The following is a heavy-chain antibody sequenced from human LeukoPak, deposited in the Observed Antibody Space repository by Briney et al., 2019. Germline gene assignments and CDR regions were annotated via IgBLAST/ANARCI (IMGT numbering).Heavy chain of an antibody. J-gene: IGHJ4*02. CDR3: ARTGGNYDILTGYCKSITGTTQVFDY. CDR2: IYYSGST. CDR1: GGSISSYY. Sequence: SSETLSLTCTVSGGSISSYYWSWIRQPPGKGLEWIGYIYYSGSTNYNPSLKSRVTISVDTSKNQFSLKLSSVTAADTAVYYCARTGGNYDILTGYCKSITGTTQVFDYWGQGTLVTVSS. V-gene: IGHV4-59*01. D-gene: IGHD3-9*01.